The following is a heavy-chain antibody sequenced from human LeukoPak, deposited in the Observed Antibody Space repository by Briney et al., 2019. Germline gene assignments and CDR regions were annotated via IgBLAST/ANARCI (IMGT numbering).Heavy chain of an antibody. CDR3: ARIAYYYDSSGRNNWFDP. D-gene: IGHD3-22*01. CDR1: GVSITSGTYY. J-gene: IGHJ5*02. CDR2: IYYSGST. Sequence: SETLSLTCTVSGVSITSGTYYWTWIRQPAGKGLEWIGYIYYSGSTNYNPSLKSRVTISVDTSKNQFSLKLSSVTAADTAVYYCARIAYYYDSSGRNNWFDPWGQGTLVTVSS. V-gene: IGHV4-61*10.